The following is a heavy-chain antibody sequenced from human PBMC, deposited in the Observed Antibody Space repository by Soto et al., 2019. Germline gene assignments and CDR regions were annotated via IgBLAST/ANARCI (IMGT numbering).Heavy chain of an antibody. V-gene: IGHV1-18*01. Sequence: QVHLVQSGAEVKKPGASVKVSCKASGYTFTNYDINWVRQAPGQGLEWMGWISTYTGNTNYAQKLQGRVTMTTDTSTSTANMELRGLGSDDTAVYYCARGYYYGSGRPTPGGMDVWGQGTTVTVSS. J-gene: IGHJ6*02. CDR1: GYTFTNYD. CDR3: ARGYYYGSGRPTPGGMDV. CDR2: ISTYTGNT. D-gene: IGHD3-10*01.